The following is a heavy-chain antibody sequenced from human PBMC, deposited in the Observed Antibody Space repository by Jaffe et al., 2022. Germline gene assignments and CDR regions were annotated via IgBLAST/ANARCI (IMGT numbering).Heavy chain of an antibody. D-gene: IGHD5-12*01. CDR1: GFTFSSYS. CDR2: ISSSSSYI. Sequence: EVQLVESGGGLVKPGGSLRLSCAASGFTFSSYSMNWVRQAPGKGLEWVSSISSSSSYIYYADSVKGRFTISRDNAKNSLYLQMNSLRAEDTAVYYCARWDVDIVVPSVYMDVWGKGTTVTVSS. V-gene: IGHV3-21*01. CDR3: ARWDVDIVVPSVYMDV. J-gene: IGHJ6*03.